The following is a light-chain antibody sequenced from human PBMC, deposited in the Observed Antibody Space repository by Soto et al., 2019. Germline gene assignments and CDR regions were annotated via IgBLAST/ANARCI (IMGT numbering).Light chain of an antibody. CDR3: QQYYSTPFT. Sequence: DIVMTQSPDSLAVSLGERATINCKSSQSVLYSSNNNNYLAWYQQKPGQPPKLLIYWASTRESGVPDRFSGSGSGTDFTLTISSLQAEDVAVYYCQQYYSTPFTFGPVTKVDIK. J-gene: IGKJ3*01. CDR2: WAS. CDR1: QSVLYSSNNNNY. V-gene: IGKV4-1*01.